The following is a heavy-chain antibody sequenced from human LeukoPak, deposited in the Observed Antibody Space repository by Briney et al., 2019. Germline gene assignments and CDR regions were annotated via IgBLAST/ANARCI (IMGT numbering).Heavy chain of an antibody. Sequence: PGGSLRLSCAASGCTFSSYEMNWVRHAPGKGLELVSYISSSGSTIYYADSVQARFTISRANAKNSLYLQMNSLRTADTAAYYCAELGITMLGGVWGEEATVIISS. D-gene: IGHD3-10*02. CDR3: AELGITMLGGV. CDR1: GCTFSSYE. J-gene: IGHJ6*04. V-gene: IGHV3-48*03. CDR2: ISSSGSTI.